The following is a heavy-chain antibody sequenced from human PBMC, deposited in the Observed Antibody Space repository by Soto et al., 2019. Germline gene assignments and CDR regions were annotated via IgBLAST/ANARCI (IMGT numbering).Heavy chain of an antibody. D-gene: IGHD6-19*01. CDR1: GFSLSSTRVA. CDR3: AHSVVAGLGYYFDY. Sequence: QITLKESGPTLVKPTQTLTLTCTFSGFSLSSTRVAVGWIRQPPGKALEWLALIYWDDDKRYSPFLKSRPTITKDTSKTQVVLTMTNMDPVDTATYYCAHSVVAGLGYYFDYWGQGTLVTVSS. V-gene: IGHV2-5*02. CDR2: IYWDDDK. J-gene: IGHJ4*02.